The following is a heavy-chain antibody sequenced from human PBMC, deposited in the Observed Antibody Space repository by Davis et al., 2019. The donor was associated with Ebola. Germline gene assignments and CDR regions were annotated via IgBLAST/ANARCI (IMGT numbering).Heavy chain of an antibody. CDR1: GFTFSNYW. D-gene: IGHD2-2*02. CDR2: IKQDGSEK. V-gene: IGHV3-7*03. CDR3: ATPNPCSSISCYTPKNYYYYGMDV. Sequence: GESLKISCAASGFTFSNYWMSWVRQAPGKGLEWVANIKQDGSEKYYVDSVKGRFTISRDNAKNSLYLQMNSLRAEDTAVYYCATPNPCSSISCYTPKNYYYYGMDVWGQGTTVTVSS. J-gene: IGHJ6*02.